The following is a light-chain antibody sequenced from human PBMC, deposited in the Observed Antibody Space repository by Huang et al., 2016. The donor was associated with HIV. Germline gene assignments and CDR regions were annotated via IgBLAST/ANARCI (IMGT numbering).Light chain of an antibody. CDR3: QHYSNWPPLT. V-gene: IGKV3-15*01. Sequence: IILTQSPATMSVSPGEGATLSCRASQRIGTNLAWYQQRPGQAPSLLVYGASTRPTGVPVRVSGSGSVTQFNLTRSSLESEDFATYCCQHYSNWPPLTFGGGTKVDI. CDR2: GAS. CDR1: QRIGTN. J-gene: IGKJ4*01.